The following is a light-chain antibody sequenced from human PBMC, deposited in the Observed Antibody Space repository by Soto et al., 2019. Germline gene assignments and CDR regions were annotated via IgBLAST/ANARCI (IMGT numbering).Light chain of an antibody. V-gene: IGKV3-15*01. J-gene: IGKJ1*01. CDR1: QSISSD. CDR2: GAS. CDR3: QQYNNWPPWT. Sequence: IVMTQSPATLSASPGERATLSCTASQSISSDLAWFQQKPGQAPRLLIYGASTRATGIPARFTGSGSGTEFTLTISSLQSEDFALYYCQQYNNWPPWTFGQGTKVEI.